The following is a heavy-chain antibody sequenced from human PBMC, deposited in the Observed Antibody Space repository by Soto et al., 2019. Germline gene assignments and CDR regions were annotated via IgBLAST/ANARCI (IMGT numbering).Heavy chain of an antibody. J-gene: IGHJ3*02. CDR1: GYSFTSYC. CDR2: ISAYNGNT. CDR3: ARDDFIAVAGMKAFDI. Sequence: GASVEVSCKASGYSFTSYCISWVLEAPGQGLEWMGWISAYNGNTNYAQKLQGRVTMTTDTSTSTAYMELGSLRSDDTAVYYCARDDFIAVAGMKAFDIWGQGTMVTVSS. D-gene: IGHD6-19*01. V-gene: IGHV1-18*01.